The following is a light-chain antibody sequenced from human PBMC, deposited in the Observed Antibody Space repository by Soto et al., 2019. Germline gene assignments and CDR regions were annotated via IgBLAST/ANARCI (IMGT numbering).Light chain of an antibody. Sequence: DIHLTQSPSFLSASVGDRVTITCRPSQAVPNNMAWYQQKPGKPPKLLIYAASTLESGIPSRFSGSGSGTDFTLTISSLQAEDFATYYCQQVKSFLPLTFGGGTKVDIK. CDR1: QAVPNN. CDR3: QQVKSFLPLT. V-gene: IGKV1-9*01. CDR2: AAS. J-gene: IGKJ4*01.